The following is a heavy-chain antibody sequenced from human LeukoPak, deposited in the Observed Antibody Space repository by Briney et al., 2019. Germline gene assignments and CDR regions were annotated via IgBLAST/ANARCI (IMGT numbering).Heavy chain of an antibody. V-gene: IGHV3-9*01. J-gene: IGHJ4*02. CDR3: ARRSGIAVAGAFDY. CDR1: GFTFDDYA. Sequence: PGGSLRLSCAASGFTFDDYAIHWVRQAPGKGLEWVSSISWNSGSIGYADSVKGRFTISRVNAKNSLYLQMNSLRVKDTALYYCARRSGIAVAGAFDYWGQGTLVTVSS. D-gene: IGHD6-19*01. CDR2: ISWNSGSI.